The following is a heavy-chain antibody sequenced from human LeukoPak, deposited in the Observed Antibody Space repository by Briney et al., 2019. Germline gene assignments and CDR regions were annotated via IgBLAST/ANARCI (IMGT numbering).Heavy chain of an antibody. CDR2: IYTSGST. CDR1: GGSISSGSYY. CDR3: ARVACSGGSCYHFDY. D-gene: IGHD2-15*01. Sequence: SETLSLTCTVSGGSISSGSYYWGWIRQPAGKGLEWIGRIYTSGSTDYNPSLKSRVTMSVDTSKNHFSLRLSSVTAADTAVYYCARVACSGGSCYHFDYWGQGTLVTVSS. J-gene: IGHJ4*02. V-gene: IGHV4-61*02.